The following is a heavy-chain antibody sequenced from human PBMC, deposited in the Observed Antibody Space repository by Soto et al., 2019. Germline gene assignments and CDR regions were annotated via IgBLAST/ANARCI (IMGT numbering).Heavy chain of an antibody. CDR3: ARSGNAAFDI. CDR1: GFTFSDYW. J-gene: IGHJ3*02. CDR2: IKQDGSEK. V-gene: IGHV3-7*01. Sequence: EVQLVDSGGGLVQPGESLRLSCAASGFTFSDYWMSWVRQAPGKGLEWVANIKQDGSEKYYVDSVKGRFTISRDNAKNSLYLQMSSLRADDTALYYCARSGNAAFDICGQGTMVTVSS.